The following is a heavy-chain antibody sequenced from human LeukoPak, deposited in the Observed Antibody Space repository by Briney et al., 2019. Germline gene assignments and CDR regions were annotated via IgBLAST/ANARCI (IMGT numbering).Heavy chain of an antibody. Sequence: FRRAPWHEIERVSTISGSGANTYYADSVRGRFTISRDNSKNTLYLHMNSLRAEDTAVYYCAKERAGYTNPYYFDYWGQGTLVTVSS. CDR3: AKERAGYTNPYYFDY. V-gene: IGHV3-23*01. D-gene: IGHD3-16*02. J-gene: IGHJ4*02. CDR2: ISGSGANT.